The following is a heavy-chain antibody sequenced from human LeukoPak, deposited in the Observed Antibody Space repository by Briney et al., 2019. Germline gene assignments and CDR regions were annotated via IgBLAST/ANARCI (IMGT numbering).Heavy chain of an antibody. CDR3: AKWSSGDYYDSSGYFDY. V-gene: IGHV3-23*01. D-gene: IGHD3-22*01. CDR2: ISGSGDST. J-gene: IGHJ4*02. Sequence: GGSLRLSCAASGFTFSNYAMRWVRQAPGKGLEWVSGISGSGDSTYYADSVKGRFTISRDNSKNTLYLQMNSLRAEDTAVYYCAKWSSGDYYDSSGYFDYWGQGTLVTVSS. CDR1: GFTFSNYA.